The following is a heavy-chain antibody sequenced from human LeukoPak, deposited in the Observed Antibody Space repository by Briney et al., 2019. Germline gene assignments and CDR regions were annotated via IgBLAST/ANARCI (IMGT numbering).Heavy chain of an antibody. CDR3: ARVVQGFDDFEI. CDR1: GGSFSGYY. V-gene: IGHV4-34*01. CDR2: INHSGST. J-gene: IGHJ3*02. D-gene: IGHD2-2*01. Sequence: SETLSLTCAVYGGSFSGYYWSWIRQPPGKGLEWIGEINHSGSTDYNPSLKNRVTISVDTSKNQFSLKLSSVTDADTAVYYCARVVQGFDDFEIWGQGTMVTVSS.